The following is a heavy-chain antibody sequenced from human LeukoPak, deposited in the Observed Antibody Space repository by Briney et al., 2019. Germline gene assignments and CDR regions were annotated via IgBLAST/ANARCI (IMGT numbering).Heavy chain of an antibody. CDR3: ARGQHWRVESHAFDI. V-gene: IGHV3-30*04. J-gene: IGHJ3*02. Sequence: GGSLRLSCVASGFTFSSYAMHWVRQAPGKGLEWVAVISYDGSYMSYADSVKGRFTISRDNSKNTLYVQMNSLRAEDTAVYYCARGQHWRVESHAFDIWGQGTMVTVSS. D-gene: IGHD3-3*01. CDR2: ISYDGSYM. CDR1: GFTFSSYA.